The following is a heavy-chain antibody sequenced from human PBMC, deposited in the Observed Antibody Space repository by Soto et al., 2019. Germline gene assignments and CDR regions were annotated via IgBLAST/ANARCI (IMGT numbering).Heavy chain of an antibody. CDR2: INHSGST. D-gene: IGHD3-22*01. J-gene: IGHJ5*02. CDR3: ARSDYYDSSGQLSP. CDR1: GGSFSGYY. V-gene: IGHV4-34*01. Sequence: SETLSLTCAVYGGSFSGYYWSWIRQPPGKGLEWIGEINHSGSTNYNPSLKSRVTISVDTSKNQFSLKLSSVTAADTAVYYCARSDYYDSSGQLSPWGQGTLVTVSS.